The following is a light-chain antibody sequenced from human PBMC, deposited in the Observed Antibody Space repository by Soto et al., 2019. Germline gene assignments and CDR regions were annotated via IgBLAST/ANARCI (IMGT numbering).Light chain of an antibody. CDR2: GVF. J-gene: IGKJ1*01. V-gene: IGKV3-20*01. CDR3: PHYGYPKWT. Sequence: EIVCTQSPDTLSLSPGERATLSCRAMQSGSSSYLAWYQQRTGQRPRLLIYGVFTRADDIPDRFSGSGSGTDFTLTISSLQIEDFAVYYCPHYGYPKWTFGQGTKVDIK. CDR1: QSGSSSY.